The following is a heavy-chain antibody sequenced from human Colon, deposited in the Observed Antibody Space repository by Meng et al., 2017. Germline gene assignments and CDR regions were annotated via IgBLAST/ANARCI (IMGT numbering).Heavy chain of an antibody. Sequence: SETLSLTCTVSGRSISSYYWSWIRQPPGKGLEWIGYIYDSGSTNYNSSLKSRVTISVDTSKNQFSLRVSSVTAADTAVYYCARGPNGGYCSGGSCYRFDYWGQGTLVTVSS. CDR2: IYDSGST. D-gene: IGHD2-15*01. CDR1: GRSISSYY. CDR3: ARGPNGGYCSGGSCYRFDY. J-gene: IGHJ4*02. V-gene: IGHV4-59*01.